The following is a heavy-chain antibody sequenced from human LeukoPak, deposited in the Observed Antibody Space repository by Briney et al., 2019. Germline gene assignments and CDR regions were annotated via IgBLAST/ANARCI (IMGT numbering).Heavy chain of an antibody. D-gene: IGHD6-19*01. J-gene: IGHJ4*02. V-gene: IGHV3-30*18. Sequence: GGSLRLSCAASGFTFGSYGMHWVRQAPGKGLEWIVVISNDGSNKYYADSVKGRLTISRDNYKKTMHLQMNSLRAEDTAVYYCAKDGHSSGWMELAFDYWGQGTLVTVSS. CDR2: ISNDGSNK. CDR3: AKDGHSSGWMELAFDY. CDR1: GFTFGSYG.